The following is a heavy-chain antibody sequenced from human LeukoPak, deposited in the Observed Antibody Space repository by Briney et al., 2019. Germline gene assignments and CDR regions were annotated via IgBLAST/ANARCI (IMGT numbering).Heavy chain of an antibody. Sequence: ASVKVSCKASGYTFTSYGISWVRQAPGQGLEWMGWISAYNGNTNYAQKLQGRVTMTTDTSTSTAYMELRSPRSDDTAVYYCARDLLIAVAGTGPRPDNWFDPWGQGTLVTVSP. CDR3: ARDLLIAVAGTGPRPDNWFDP. CDR1: GYTFTSYG. CDR2: ISAYNGNT. J-gene: IGHJ5*02. D-gene: IGHD6-19*01. V-gene: IGHV1-18*01.